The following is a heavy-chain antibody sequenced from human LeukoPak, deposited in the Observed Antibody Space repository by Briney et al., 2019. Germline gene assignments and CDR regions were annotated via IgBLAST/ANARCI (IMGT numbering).Heavy chain of an antibody. V-gene: IGHV4-34*01. J-gene: IGHJ4*02. D-gene: IGHD6-13*01. CDR2: INHSGST. CDR1: GGSFSGYY. CDR3: ARAWSSSWYCDY. Sequence: PSETLSLTCAVYGGSFSGYYWSWIRQPPGKGLEWIGEINHSGSTNYNPSLKSRVTISVDTSKNQFSLKLSSVTAADTAVYYCARAWSSSWYCDYWGQRTLVTVSS.